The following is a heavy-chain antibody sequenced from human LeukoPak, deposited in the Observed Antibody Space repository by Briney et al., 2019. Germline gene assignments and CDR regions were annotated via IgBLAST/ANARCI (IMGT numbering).Heavy chain of an antibody. CDR3: AREGRVSGYDFDC. V-gene: IGHV3-74*03. CDR2: INSDGSST. J-gene: IGHJ4*02. CDR1: GFTFSSYW. D-gene: IGHD5-12*01. Sequence: GGSLRLSCAASGFTFSSYWMHWVRQAPGKGLVWVSRINSDGSSTTYADSVKGRFTNSRDNAKNTLYLQMNSLRVEDTAVYYCAREGRVSGYDFDCWGQGTLVTVSS.